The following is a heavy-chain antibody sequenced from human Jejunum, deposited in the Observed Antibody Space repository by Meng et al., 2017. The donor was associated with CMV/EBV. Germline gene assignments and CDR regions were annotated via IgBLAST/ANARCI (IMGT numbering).Heavy chain of an antibody. D-gene: IGHD3-3*01. CDR2: ISVDNGNT. V-gene: IGHV1-18*01. J-gene: IGHJ5*02. CDR3: ARVSNTCLECWFDP. Sequence: GPLVQSGADVKTPGASVKVSCRASGYTFSTYGITWVRQAPGQGLEWMGWISVDNGNTNYAQKFQGRVTMTTHTSTSTAYMELTGLRSDDTAVYYCARVSNTCLECWFDPWGQGTLVTVSS. CDR1: GYTFSTYG.